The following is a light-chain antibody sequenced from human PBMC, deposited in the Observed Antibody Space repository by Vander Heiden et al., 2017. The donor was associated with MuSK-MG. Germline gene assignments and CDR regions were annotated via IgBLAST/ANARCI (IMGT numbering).Light chain of an antibody. V-gene: IGKV1-27*01. J-gene: IGKJ4*01. CDR3: QKYNSGPTVLT. Sequence: IQMTHPPSTLSASVGDRETITCRASQGISNSLAWYQQRTGKVPELLLYAASTLQSGGPARFSGSGAGTDFTLTISSLQPEDVANYYCQKYNSGPTVLTFGGGTKVEIK. CDR2: AAS. CDR1: QGISNS.